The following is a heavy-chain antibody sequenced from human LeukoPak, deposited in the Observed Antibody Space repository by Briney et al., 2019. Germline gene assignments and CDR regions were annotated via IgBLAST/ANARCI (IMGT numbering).Heavy chain of an antibody. D-gene: IGHD3-3*01. J-gene: IGHJ4*02. CDR3: AKGHRDFWSGYYTPGVDY. CDR2: IWYDGSNK. Sequence: PGGSLRLSCAASGFTFSSYGMHWVRQAPGKGLECVAVIWYDGSNKYYADSVKGRFTISRDNSKNTLYLQMNSLRAEDTAVYYCAKGHRDFWSGYYTPGVDYWGQGTLVTVSS. V-gene: IGHV3-33*06. CDR1: GFTFSSYG.